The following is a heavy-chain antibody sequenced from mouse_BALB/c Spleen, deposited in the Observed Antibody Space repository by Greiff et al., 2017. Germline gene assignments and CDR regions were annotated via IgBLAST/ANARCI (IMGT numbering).Heavy chain of an antibody. CDR2: IWGDGST. Sequence: QVQLKESGPGLVAPSQSLSITCTASGFSLTGYGVNWVRQPPGKGLEWLGMIWGDGSTDYNSALKSRLSISKDNSKSQVFLKMNSLQTDDTARYYCARDLDYDYFDYWGQGTTLTVAS. D-gene: IGHD2-4*01. J-gene: IGHJ2*01. CDR3: ARDLDYDYFDY. V-gene: IGHV2-6-7*01. CDR1: GFSLTGYG.